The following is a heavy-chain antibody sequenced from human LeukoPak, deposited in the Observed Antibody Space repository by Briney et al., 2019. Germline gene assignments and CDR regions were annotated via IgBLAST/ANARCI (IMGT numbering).Heavy chain of an antibody. J-gene: IGHJ4*02. CDR1: AGSISSSGYY. CDR3: ARHLIAHFESSGYYSHYFDY. Sequence: SDTLSLTCTVSAGSISSSGYYWGWIRQSPGNGLEWIGSISYIGITYYNPSLKSRVTISVDTSKHHFSLKLSSVTAADTAVYYCARHLIAHFESSGYYSHYFDYWGQGTLVTVSS. D-gene: IGHD3-22*01. CDR2: ISYIGIT. V-gene: IGHV4-39*01.